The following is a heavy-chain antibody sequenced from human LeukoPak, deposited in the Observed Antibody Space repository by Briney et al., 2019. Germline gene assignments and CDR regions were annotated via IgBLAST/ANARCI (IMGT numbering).Heavy chain of an antibody. J-gene: IGHJ2*01. CDR2: ISSSSSYI. CDR3: ARGYDWYFDL. CDR1: GFTFSDYS. Sequence: TGGSLRLSCAASGFTFSDYSMNWVRQAPGKGLEWVSSISSSSSYIYYADSMKGRFTISRDNAKNSLYLQMNSLRGEDTAVYYCARGYDWYFDLRGRGTLVTVSS. V-gene: IGHV3-21*01. D-gene: IGHD1-14*01.